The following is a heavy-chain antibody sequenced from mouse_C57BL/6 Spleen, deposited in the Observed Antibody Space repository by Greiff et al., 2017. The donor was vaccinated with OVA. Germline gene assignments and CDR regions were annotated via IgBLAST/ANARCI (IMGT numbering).Heavy chain of an antibody. CDR1: GFAFSSSW. D-gene: IGHD1-1*01. CDR2: LYPGDGDT. J-gene: IGHJ3*01. CDR3: ARPPYGSSSWFAY. V-gene: IGHV1-80*01. Sequence: VQLHQSGAVLVTPGASVKISCKASGFAFSSSWLYLVQQRPGKGLALIGQLYPGDGDTNYNGKFKGKATLTADKSSSTAYMQLSSLTSEDSAVYFCARPPYGSSSWFAYWGQGTLVTVSA.